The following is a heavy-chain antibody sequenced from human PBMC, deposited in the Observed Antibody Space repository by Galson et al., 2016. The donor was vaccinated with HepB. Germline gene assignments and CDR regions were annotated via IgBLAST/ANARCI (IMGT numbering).Heavy chain of an antibody. V-gene: IGHV4-39*01. D-gene: IGHD3-22*01. CDR2: IYYSGST. Sequence: ETLSLTCTVSGGSISRSSYYWGWIRQPAGKGLEWIGSIYYSGSTYYNPSLGGRVTISVDTSKNQFSLKLSSVTAADTAVYYCAKTRGPGYYDSSGYYYPPAAFDIWGQGIRVTVSS. J-gene: IGHJ3*02. CDR3: AKTRGPGYYDSSGYYYPPAAFDI. CDR1: GGSISRSSYY.